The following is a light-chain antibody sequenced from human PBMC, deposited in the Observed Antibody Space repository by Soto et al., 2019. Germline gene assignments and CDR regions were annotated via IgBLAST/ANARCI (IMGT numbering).Light chain of an antibody. CDR3: QQTYSPPHT. Sequence: DIQMTQSLSSLSASVGDTVTITCRASQSISNSLSWYQQKPGKAPKFLIYVASTLQRGVPSRFSGCGSGTDFTLTISRLQPEDVATYYCQQTYSPPHTFGPPTQLEI. CDR2: VAS. CDR1: QSISNS. V-gene: IGKV1-39*01. J-gene: IGKJ2*01.